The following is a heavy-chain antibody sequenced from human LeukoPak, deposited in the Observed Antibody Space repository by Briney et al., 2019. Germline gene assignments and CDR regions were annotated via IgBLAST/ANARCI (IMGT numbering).Heavy chain of an antibody. CDR1: GFTFSSYA. V-gene: IGHV3-30*04. D-gene: IGHD2-15*01. CDR3: ARDREDTYLDV. J-gene: IGHJ6*03. Sequence: GGSLRLSCAASGFTFSSYAMHWVRQAPGKGLEWVAVISYDGSNKYYADSVKGRFTISRDNAKNSLYLQMNSLRAEDTALYYCARDREDTYLDVWGKGTTVTVSS. CDR2: ISYDGSNK.